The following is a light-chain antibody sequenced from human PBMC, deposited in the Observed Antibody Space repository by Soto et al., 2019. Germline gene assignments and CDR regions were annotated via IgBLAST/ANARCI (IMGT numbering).Light chain of an antibody. V-gene: IGKV3-11*01. CDR3: QQRGNWPPFT. Sequence: EIVLTQSPATLSLSPGERATLSCRASRSVSNYLAWYQQKPGQAPRLLIYDATNRASGIPARFSGSGSGTDFALTISSLEPEDSAVYYCQQRGNWPPFTFGPGTKVDIK. J-gene: IGKJ3*01. CDR1: RSVSNY. CDR2: DAT.